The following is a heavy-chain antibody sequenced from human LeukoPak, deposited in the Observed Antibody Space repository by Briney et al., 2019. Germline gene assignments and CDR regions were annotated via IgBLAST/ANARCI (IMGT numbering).Heavy chain of an antibody. CDR2: ISAYNGNT. V-gene: IGHV1-18*01. J-gene: IGHJ4*02. Sequence: ASVKVSCKASGYTFTSYGISWVRQAPGQGLEWMGWISAYNGNTNYAQKLQGRVTMTTDTSTSTAYMELRSLRSDDTAVYYCARVRGFFFPIFGLPPGYFASGGQGALATVPP. D-gene: IGHD3-3*01. CDR3: ARVRGFFFPIFGLPPGYFAS. CDR1: GYTFTSYG.